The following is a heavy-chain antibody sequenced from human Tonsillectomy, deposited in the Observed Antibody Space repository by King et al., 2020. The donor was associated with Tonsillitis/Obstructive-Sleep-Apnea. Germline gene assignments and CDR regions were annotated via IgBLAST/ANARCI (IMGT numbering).Heavy chain of an antibody. D-gene: IGHD6-13*01. V-gene: IGHV4-59*12. CDR2: IYYSGST. CDR3: AREYSSSSSYYYYYYMDV. J-gene: IGHJ6*03. CDR1: GGSISSYY. Sequence: VQLQESGPGLVKPSETLSLTCTVSGGSISSYYWSWIRQPPGKGLEWIGYIYYSGSTNYNPSLKSRVTISVDTSKNPFSLKLSSVTAADTAVYYCAREYSSSSSYYYYYYMDVWGKGTTVTVSS.